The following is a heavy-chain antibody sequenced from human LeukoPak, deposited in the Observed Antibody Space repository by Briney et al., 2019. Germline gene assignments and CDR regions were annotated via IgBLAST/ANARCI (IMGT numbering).Heavy chain of an antibody. J-gene: IGHJ5*02. D-gene: IGHD3-3*01. V-gene: IGHV4-39*01. Sequence: SETLSLTCTVSGGSISSSSYYWGWIRQPPGKGLEWIGSIFHSGSTYYNPSLKSRVTISVDTSKNQFSLKLSSVTAADTAVYYCARASFGVANWFDPWGQGTLVTVSS. CDR3: ARASFGVANWFDP. CDR2: IFHSGST. CDR1: GGSISSSSYY.